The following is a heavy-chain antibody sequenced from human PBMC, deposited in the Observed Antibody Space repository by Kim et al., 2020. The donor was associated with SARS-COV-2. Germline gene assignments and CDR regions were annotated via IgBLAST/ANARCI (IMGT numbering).Heavy chain of an antibody. Sequence: ADSVKGRFTIYRDNGKHSLYLQMTSLRGEDTAVYDCARNPAMAILNFFDFWGQGTLVTVSS. J-gene: IGHJ4*02. CDR3: ARNPAMAILNFFDF. D-gene: IGHD5-18*01. V-gene: IGHV3-21*01.